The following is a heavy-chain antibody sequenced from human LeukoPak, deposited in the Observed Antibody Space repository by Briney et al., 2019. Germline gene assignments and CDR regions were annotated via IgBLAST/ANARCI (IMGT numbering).Heavy chain of an antibody. CDR1: GGSISSGDYH. CDR3: ARDGYNSGYFDY. D-gene: IGHD5-24*01. Sequence: SQTLSLTCTVSGGSISSGDYHWNWIRQPPGKGLEWIGYIYYSRSTSYSPSLKSRLTISVDTSKNQFSLKLSSVTAADTAVYYCARDGYNSGYFDYWGQGTLVTVSS. J-gene: IGHJ4*02. CDR2: IYYSRST. V-gene: IGHV4-30-4*01.